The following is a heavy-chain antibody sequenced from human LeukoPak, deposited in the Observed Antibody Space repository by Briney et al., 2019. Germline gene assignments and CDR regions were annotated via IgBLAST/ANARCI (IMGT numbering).Heavy chain of an antibody. J-gene: IGHJ5*02. CDR1: GDSVSSNSAS. V-gene: IGHV6-1*01. CDR2: TYYRSKWNT. CDR3: ARDPDSSYEWGPFDP. Sequence: SQTLSLTCAISGDSVSSNSASWNWIRQSPSRGLEWLGRTYYRSKWNTDYAVSVKGRLTINPDTSKNQFSLYLNSVTPEDTAVYYCARDPDSSYEWGPFDPWGQGTLVTVSS. D-gene: IGHD1-26*01.